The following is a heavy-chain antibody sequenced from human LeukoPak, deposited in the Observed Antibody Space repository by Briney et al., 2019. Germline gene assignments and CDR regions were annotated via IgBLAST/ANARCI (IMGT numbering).Heavy chain of an antibody. Sequence: GGSLRLSCAASGFTFSDYYMSWIRQAPGKGLEWVSYISSSVNTIYYADSVKGRFTISRENSKNRLYLQMNSLRAEDTAVYYCARAEGYGGELDSWGQGTLVTVSS. CDR2: ISSSVNTI. CDR1: GFTFSDYY. J-gene: IGHJ4*02. CDR3: ARAEGYGGELDS. V-gene: IGHV3-11*04. D-gene: IGHD4-23*01.